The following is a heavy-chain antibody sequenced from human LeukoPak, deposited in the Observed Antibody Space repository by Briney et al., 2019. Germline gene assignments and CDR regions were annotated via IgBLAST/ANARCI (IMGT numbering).Heavy chain of an antibody. V-gene: IGHV3-15*01. Sequence: GGSLRLSCAASGFTFSNAWMSWVRQAPGKGLERVGRIKSKTDGGTTDYAAPVKGRLTISRDDSKNTLYLQMNSLKTEDTAVYYCTAYYDFWSGYDFDYWGQGTLVTVSS. CDR3: TAYYDFWSGYDFDY. J-gene: IGHJ4*02. D-gene: IGHD3-3*01. CDR2: IKSKTDGGTT. CDR1: GFTFSNAW.